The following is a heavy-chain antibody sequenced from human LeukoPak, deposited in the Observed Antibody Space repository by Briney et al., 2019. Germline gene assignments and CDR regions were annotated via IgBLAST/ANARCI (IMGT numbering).Heavy chain of an antibody. CDR2: INHSGST. Sequence: SETLSLTCAVYGGSFSGYYWSWIRQPPGKELEWIGEINHSGSTNYNPSLKSRVTISVDTSKNQFSLKLSSVTAADTAVYYCARARSWFDPWGQGTLVTVSS. V-gene: IGHV4-34*01. J-gene: IGHJ5*02. CDR1: GGSFSGYY. CDR3: ARARSWFDP.